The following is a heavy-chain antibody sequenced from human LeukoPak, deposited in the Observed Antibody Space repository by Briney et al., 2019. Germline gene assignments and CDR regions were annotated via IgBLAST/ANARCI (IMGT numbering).Heavy chain of an antibody. Sequence: ASVKVSCKASGYTFTSFDISWVRQAPGQGLEWMGRISIYNCNTNYVQKFQGRVTMTRDTSISTAYMELSRLRSDDTAVYYCARVFRRMITFGGVIVSLGYWGQGTLVTVSS. CDR2: ISIYNCNT. CDR1: GYTFTSFD. CDR3: ARVFRRMITFGGVIVSLGY. D-gene: IGHD3-16*02. J-gene: IGHJ4*02. V-gene: IGHV1-18*01.